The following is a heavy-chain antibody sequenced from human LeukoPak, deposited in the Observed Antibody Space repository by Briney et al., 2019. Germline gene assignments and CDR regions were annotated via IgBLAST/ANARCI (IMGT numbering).Heavy chain of an antibody. D-gene: IGHD4-11*01. Sequence: GGSLRLSCAASGFTFSSYEMNWVRQAPGKGLEWVSYISSSSSTIYYADSVKGRYTISRDNAKNSLYLQMNSLRAEDTAVYYCARDSTTIDAFDIWGQGTMVTVSS. CDR3: ARDSTTIDAFDI. V-gene: IGHV3-48*01. CDR1: GFTFSSYE. J-gene: IGHJ3*02. CDR2: ISSSSSTI.